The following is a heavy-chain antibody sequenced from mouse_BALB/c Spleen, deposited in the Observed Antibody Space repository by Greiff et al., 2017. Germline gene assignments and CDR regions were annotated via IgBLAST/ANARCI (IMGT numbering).Heavy chain of an antibody. CDR2: INPNNGGT. CDR1: GYTFTDYN. J-gene: IGHJ3*01. V-gene: IGHV1-18*01. CDR3: ARGSNYGNYGGFAY. D-gene: IGHD2-1*01. Sequence: EVQLQQSGPELVKPGASVKIPCKASGYTFTDYNMDWVKQSHGKSLEWIGDINPNNGGTIYNQKFKGKATLTVDKSSSTAYMELRSLTSEDTAVYYCARGSNYGNYGGFAYWGQGTLVTVSA.